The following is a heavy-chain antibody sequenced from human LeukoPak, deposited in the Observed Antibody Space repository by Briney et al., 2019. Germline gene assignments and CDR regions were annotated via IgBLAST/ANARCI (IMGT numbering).Heavy chain of an antibody. D-gene: IGHD5-18*01. V-gene: IGHV4-39*01. CDR2: IYYSGST. Sequence: PSETLSLTCTVSGGSISSSSYYWGWIRQPPGKGPEWIGSIYYSGSTYYNPSLKSRVTISVDTSKNQFSLKLSSVTAADTAVYYCASQRGYSYGAVGMDVWGQGTTVTVSS. CDR1: GGSISSSSYY. CDR3: ASQRGYSYGAVGMDV. J-gene: IGHJ6*02.